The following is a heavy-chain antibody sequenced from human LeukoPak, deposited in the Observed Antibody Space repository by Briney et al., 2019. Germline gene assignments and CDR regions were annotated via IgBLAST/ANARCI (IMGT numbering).Heavy chain of an antibody. V-gene: IGHV3-7*01. J-gene: IGHJ4*02. CDR2: IKQDGSEK. D-gene: IGHD6-19*01. Sequence: GGSLRLSCAASGFTFSSYSMNWVRQAPGKGLEWVANIKQDGSEKYYVDSVKGRFTISRDNAKNSLYLQMTNLRAEDTAVYYCARDSYGAGINYWGQGTLVTVSS. CDR3: ARDSYGAGINY. CDR1: GFTFSSYS.